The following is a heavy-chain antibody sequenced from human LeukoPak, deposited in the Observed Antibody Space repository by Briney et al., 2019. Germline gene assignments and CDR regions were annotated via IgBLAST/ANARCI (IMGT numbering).Heavy chain of an antibody. J-gene: IGHJ6*03. CDR3: ARGLTVGAGYYYYYMDV. V-gene: IGHV7-4-1*02. D-gene: IGHD1-26*01. Sequence: ASVKVSCKASGYTFTSYAMNWVRQAPGQGREWMGWINTNTGNPTYAQGFTGRFVFSLDSSVSTAYLQISSLKAEDTAVYYCARGLTVGAGYYYYYMDVWGKGTTVTVSS. CDR2: INTNTGNP. CDR1: GYTFTSYA.